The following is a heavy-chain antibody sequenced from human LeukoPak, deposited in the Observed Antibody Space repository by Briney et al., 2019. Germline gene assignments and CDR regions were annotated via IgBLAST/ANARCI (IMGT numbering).Heavy chain of an antibody. V-gene: IGHV1-46*01. CDR2: INPGGGTT. Sequence: ASVKVSCKASGYIFTRYYIHWVRQAPGQGLEWMGIINPGGGTTSYEQKFQGRLTVTRDTSTSTVYMELRSLRSEDTAVYYCARDWAVYGMDVWGQGTTVTVSS. J-gene: IGHJ6*02. CDR1: GYIFTRYY. CDR3: ARDWAVYGMDV. D-gene: IGHD3-16*01.